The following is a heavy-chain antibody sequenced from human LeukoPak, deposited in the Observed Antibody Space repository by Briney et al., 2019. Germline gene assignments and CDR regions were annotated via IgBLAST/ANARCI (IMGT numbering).Heavy chain of an antibody. Sequence: GALRLSCAASGFTFSSYEMNWVRQAPGKGLEWVSYISSSGSTIYYADSVKGRFTISRDNAKNSLYLQMNTLRAEDTAVYYCAELGITMIGGVWGKGTTVTISS. CDR3: AELGITMIGGV. D-gene: IGHD3-10*02. CDR2: ISSSGSTI. V-gene: IGHV3-48*03. J-gene: IGHJ6*04. CDR1: GFTFSSYE.